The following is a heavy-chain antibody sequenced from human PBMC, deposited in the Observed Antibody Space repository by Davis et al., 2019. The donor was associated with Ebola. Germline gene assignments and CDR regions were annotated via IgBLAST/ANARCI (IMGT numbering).Heavy chain of an antibody. V-gene: IGHV1-18*04. Sequence: ASVKVSCKASGYTFTSYGITWVRQAPGQGLEWMGWINTHNGNTNYAQNVQGRVTMTTDKSKSTAYMELSSLRSEDTAVYYCARDMGMATINAEDYWGQGTLVTVSA. J-gene: IGHJ4*02. CDR3: ARDMGMATINAEDY. CDR2: INTHNGNT. CDR1: GYTFTSYG. D-gene: IGHD5-24*01.